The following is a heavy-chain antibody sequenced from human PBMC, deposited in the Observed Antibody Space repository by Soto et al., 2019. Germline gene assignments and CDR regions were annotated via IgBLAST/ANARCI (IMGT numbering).Heavy chain of an antibody. CDR2: IWYDGSNK. D-gene: IGHD3-10*01. V-gene: IGHV3-33*06. Sequence: HPGGSLRLSCAASGFTFSSYGMHWVRQAPGKGLEWVAVIWYDGSNKYYADSVKGRFTISRDNSKNTLYLQMNSLRAEDTAVYYCAKAINPTYYYGSGSYYPLDYWGQGTLVTVSS. CDR3: AKAINPTYYYGSGSYYPLDY. J-gene: IGHJ4*02. CDR1: GFTFSSYG.